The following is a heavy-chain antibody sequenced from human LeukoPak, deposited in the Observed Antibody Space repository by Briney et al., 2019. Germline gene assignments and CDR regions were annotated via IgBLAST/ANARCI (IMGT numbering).Heavy chain of an antibody. CDR3: ARSDSGFDSGDQ. D-gene: IGHD6-19*01. CDR2: IYYSGNT. Sequence: SETLSLTCTVSGGSISNYYWSWIRQPPGKGLEWIGNIYYSGNTNYNPSLKSRVTISVDTSKNHFSLKLTSVTAADTAVYYCARSDSGFDSGDQWGQGTLVTVSS. J-gene: IGHJ4*02. CDR1: GGSISNYY. V-gene: IGHV4-59*01.